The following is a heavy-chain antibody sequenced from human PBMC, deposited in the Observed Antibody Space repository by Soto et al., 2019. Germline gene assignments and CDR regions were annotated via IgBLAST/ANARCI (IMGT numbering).Heavy chain of an antibody. CDR2: IYYSGST. CDR1: SDPVSTTRYT. J-gene: IGHJ6*02. Sequence: ETQSLTCTLSSDPVSTTRYTWGWIRQHPGKGLEWIGSIYYSGSTYYNPSLNSRVTVSVDTSKNQFSLKVTSVTAADTAVYYCARLHGYCISSSCHGHYAMDVWGQGTTV. D-gene: IGHD2-2*01. CDR3: ARLHGYCISSSCHGHYAMDV. V-gene: IGHV4-39*01.